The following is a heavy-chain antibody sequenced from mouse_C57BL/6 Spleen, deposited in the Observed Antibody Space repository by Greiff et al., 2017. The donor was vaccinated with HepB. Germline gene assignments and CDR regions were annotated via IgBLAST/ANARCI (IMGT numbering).Heavy chain of an antibody. CDR2: INPSTGGT. Sequence: EVKLVESGPELVKPGASVKISCKASGYSFTGYYMNWVKQSPEKSLEWIGEINPSTGGTTYNQKFKAKATLTVDKSSSTAYMQLKSLTSEDSAVYDCARNYGSSYDWYFDVWGTGTTVTVSS. J-gene: IGHJ1*03. CDR1: GYSFTGYY. D-gene: IGHD1-1*01. V-gene: IGHV1-42*01. CDR3: ARNYGSSYDWYFDV.